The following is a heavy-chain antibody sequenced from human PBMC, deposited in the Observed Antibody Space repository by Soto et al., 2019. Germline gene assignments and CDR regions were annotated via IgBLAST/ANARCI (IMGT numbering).Heavy chain of an antibody. Sequence: GGSLRLSCAASGFTFSIYGMHWVRQAPGKGLEWVAVISYDGSNKYYADSVKGRFTISRDNSKNTLYLQMNSLRAEDTAVYYCAKGAMGLDYWGQGTLVTVSS. CDR3: AKGAMGLDY. V-gene: IGHV3-30*18. CDR1: GFTFSIYG. CDR2: ISYDGSNK. J-gene: IGHJ4*02.